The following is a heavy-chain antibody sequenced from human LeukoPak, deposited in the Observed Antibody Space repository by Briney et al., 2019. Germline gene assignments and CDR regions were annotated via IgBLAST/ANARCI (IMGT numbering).Heavy chain of an antibody. V-gene: IGHV4-61*01. D-gene: IGHD3-22*01. J-gene: IGHJ1*01. Sequence: SETLSLTCTVSGYSISSGYYWGWIRQPPGTGLEWIGYIYYSGSTNYNPSLKSRVTISVDTSKNQFSLKLSSVTAADTAVYYCAAHRGYEYFQHWGQGTLVTVSS. CDR2: IYYSGST. CDR3: AAHRGYEYFQH. CDR1: GYSISSGYY.